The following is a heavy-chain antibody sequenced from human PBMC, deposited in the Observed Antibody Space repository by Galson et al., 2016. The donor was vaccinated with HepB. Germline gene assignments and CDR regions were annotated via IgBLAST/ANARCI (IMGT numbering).Heavy chain of an antibody. V-gene: IGHV3-74*03. Sequence: SLRLSCAASGFTFSKYGMFWVRQAPGKGLVWVSYINGEGSSTTYADSVRGRFTFSRDNAKNTLYLQMNSLRVEDTAMYYCVRNGGGMDVWGQGNPGHRLL. J-gene: IGHJ6*02. CDR1: GFTFSKYG. CDR3: VRNGGGMDV. D-gene: IGHD2-8*01. CDR2: INGEGSST.